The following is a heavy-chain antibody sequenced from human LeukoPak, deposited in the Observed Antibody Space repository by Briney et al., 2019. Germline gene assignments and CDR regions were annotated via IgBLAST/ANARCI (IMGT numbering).Heavy chain of an antibody. Sequence: GGSLRLSCAASGFTFSSYEMNWVRQAPGKGLEWVANIKQDGSEKYYMDSVKGRFTISRDNAKNSLYLQMNSLRAEDTAVYYCAELGITMIGGVWGKGTTVTISS. CDR3: AELGITMIGGV. D-gene: IGHD3-10*02. V-gene: IGHV3-7*01. CDR1: GFTFSSYE. CDR2: IKQDGSEK. J-gene: IGHJ6*04.